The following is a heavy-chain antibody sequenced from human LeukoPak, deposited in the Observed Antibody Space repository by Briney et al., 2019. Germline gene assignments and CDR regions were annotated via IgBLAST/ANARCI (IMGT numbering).Heavy chain of an antibody. D-gene: IGHD3-10*01. CDR1: GYSFSTHW. Sequence: KCGESLKISCQSSGYSFSTHWIGWVRPLPGKGLEWMGIIYPGDSDTRYSPSFQGQVTISADKSISTPYLQWSSLKASDTAMYYCARSYGSGSYSEYWGQGTLVTVSS. J-gene: IGHJ4*02. CDR2: IYPGDSDT. V-gene: IGHV5-51*01. CDR3: ARSYGSGSYSEY.